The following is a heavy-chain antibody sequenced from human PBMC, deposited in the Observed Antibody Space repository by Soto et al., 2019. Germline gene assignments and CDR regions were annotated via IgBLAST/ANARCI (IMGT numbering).Heavy chain of an antibody. V-gene: IGHV3-13*01. CDR1: GFTLSSYD. D-gene: IGHD2-2*01. CDR2: IGTAGDT. Sequence: GGSLRLSCAASGFTLSSYDMHWVRQATGKGLEWVSAIGTAGDTYYPGSVKGRFTISRENAKNSLYLQMNSLRAGDTAVYYCARDNSTAGFDYWGQGTLVTVSS. CDR3: ARDNSTAGFDY. J-gene: IGHJ4*02.